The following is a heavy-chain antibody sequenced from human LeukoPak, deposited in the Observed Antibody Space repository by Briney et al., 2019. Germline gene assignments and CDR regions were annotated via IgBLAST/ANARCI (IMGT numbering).Heavy chain of an antibody. J-gene: IGHJ5*02. D-gene: IGHD3-22*01. Sequence: SSETLSLTCTVSGGSISGYYWSWIRQPPGKGLEWIGEINHSGSTNYNPSLKSRVTISVDTSKNQFSLKLSSVTAADTAVYYCAGYDSSGYSRPYWFDPWGQGTLVTVSS. CDR1: GGSISGYY. CDR3: AGYDSSGYSRPYWFDP. CDR2: INHSGST. V-gene: IGHV4-34*01.